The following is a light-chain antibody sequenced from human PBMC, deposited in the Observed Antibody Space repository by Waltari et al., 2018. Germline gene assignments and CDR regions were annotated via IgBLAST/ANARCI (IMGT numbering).Light chain of an antibody. CDR3: QQYGDSPVT. Sequence: EVVLTQSPGTLSLSPGDIATLPCRASQSVRPNYLAWYQQKPGHAPRLLCYGGSNRDPGNQDRLSGSGSGTDFTRTISRGEPEDFAVLDWQQYGDSPVTFGGGTKVEI. CDR1: QSVRPNY. J-gene: IGKJ4*01. CDR2: GGS. V-gene: IGKV3-20*01.